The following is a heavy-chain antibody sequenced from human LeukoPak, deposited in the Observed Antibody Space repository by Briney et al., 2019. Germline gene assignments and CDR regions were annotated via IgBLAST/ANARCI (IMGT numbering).Heavy chain of an antibody. CDR1: GGSISSYS. Sequence: SETLSLTCTVSGGSISSYSWSWIRQPPGKGLEWIGSIYYSGSTNYNPSLKSRVTMSVDTSKNQFSLKLSSVTAADTAVYYCARHGGESIVAMILHAFDIWGQGTLVTVSS. J-gene: IGHJ4*02. D-gene: IGHD5-12*01. CDR2: IYYSGST. V-gene: IGHV4-59*08. CDR3: ARHGGESIVAMILHAFDI.